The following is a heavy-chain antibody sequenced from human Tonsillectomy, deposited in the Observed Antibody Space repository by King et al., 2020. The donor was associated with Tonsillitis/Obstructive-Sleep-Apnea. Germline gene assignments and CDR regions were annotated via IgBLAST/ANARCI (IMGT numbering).Heavy chain of an antibody. V-gene: IGHV3-23*04. CDR2: ISGSGGST. CDR3: AKDTDSGSYASLDAFDI. D-gene: IGHD1-26*01. CDR1: GFTFSSYA. Sequence: VQLVESGGGLVQPGGSLRLSCAASGFTFSSYAMSWVRQAPGKGLEWVSAISGSGGSTYYADSVKGRFTISRDNSKNTLYLQMNSLRAEDTAVYYCAKDTDSGSYASLDAFDIWGQGTMVTVSS. J-gene: IGHJ3*02.